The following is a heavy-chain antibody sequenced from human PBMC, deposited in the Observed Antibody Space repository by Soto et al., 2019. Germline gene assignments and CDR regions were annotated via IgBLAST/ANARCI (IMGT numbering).Heavy chain of an antibody. CDR2: TYYRSKWYN. D-gene: IGHD5-12*01. V-gene: IGHV6-1*01. Sequence: QTLSLPWGICGDSVSRKSVAWNWIRESPSRGLEWLGRTYYRSKWYNDSAVSVKGRITINPDTSKNHFTLQVTSVTPEDTAIYYCARSFGGAYDSFDFWGQGTLVTVSS. CDR3: ARSFGGAYDSFDF. CDR1: GDSVSRKSVA. J-gene: IGHJ4*02.